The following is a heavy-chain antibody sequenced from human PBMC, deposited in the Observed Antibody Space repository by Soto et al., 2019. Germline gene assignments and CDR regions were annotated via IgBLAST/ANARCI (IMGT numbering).Heavy chain of an antibody. Sequence: SETLSLTCTVSGYSISIGSYCACIRQPPGKGPEWIASIYHGGTTFYNPSLKSRITISVDTSSNQFSLKLTSVTAADTAVYYCARVHVMVVAGSTFDYWGHGTLVTVSS. D-gene: IGHD6-19*01. CDR3: ARVHVMVVAGSTFDY. CDR2: IYHGGTT. V-gene: IGHV4-38-2*02. J-gene: IGHJ4*01. CDR1: GYSISIGSY.